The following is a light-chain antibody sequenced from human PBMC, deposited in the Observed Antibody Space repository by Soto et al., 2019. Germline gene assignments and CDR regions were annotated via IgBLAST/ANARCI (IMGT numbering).Light chain of an antibody. J-gene: IGKJ5*01. Sequence: DIQMTQYPSSLSASVGDRVTITCRASQSISRNLNWYQHKPGKAPKLLIYAASSLQNGVPSRFRGGGSGTEFTLSINSLQPEDFGTYYCQQSFTTAAITFRQGTRLEIK. CDR3: QQSFTTAAIT. CDR1: QSISRN. V-gene: IGKV1-39*01. CDR2: AAS.